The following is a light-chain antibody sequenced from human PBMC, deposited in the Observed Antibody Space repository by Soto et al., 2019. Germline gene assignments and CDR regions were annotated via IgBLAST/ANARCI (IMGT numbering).Light chain of an antibody. V-gene: IGLV2-14*03. Sequence: QSALTQPASVSGSPGQSITISCTGTSSDVGAYNYVSWYQQHPGKAPKLMIYDVTDRPSGVSNRFSASKSGSTASLTISGVRDEDEDDYYCSSFTSNSILVFGGGTKVTVL. CDR1: SSDVGAYNY. CDR3: SSFTSNSILV. J-gene: IGLJ2*01. CDR2: DVT.